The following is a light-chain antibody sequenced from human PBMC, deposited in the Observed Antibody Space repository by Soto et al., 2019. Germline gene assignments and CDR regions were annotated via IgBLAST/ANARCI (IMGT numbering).Light chain of an antibody. CDR1: QSISTF. CDR2: VAS. V-gene: IGKV1-39*01. Sequence: DIQVTQSPSSLSASIGDRVTINCRASQSISTFLNRYQQKPGKAPNLLIYVASNLQTGVPSRFSGSVSGTDFSLTISSLQHEDVATYYCQQSYRAPYTFGQGTTLEIK. CDR3: QQSYRAPYT. J-gene: IGKJ2*01.